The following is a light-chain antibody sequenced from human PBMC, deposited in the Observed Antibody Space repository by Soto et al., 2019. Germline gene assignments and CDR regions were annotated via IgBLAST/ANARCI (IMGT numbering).Light chain of an antibody. CDR1: GSNIGKND. V-gene: IGLV1-51*01. J-gene: IGLJ2*01. CDR2: DTN. Sequence: QSVLTQPPSGSAAPGQKVTISCSGSGSNIGKNDVSWYLQLPGAAPKLLSYDTNKRPSGIPDRFSGSKSGTSATLGITGLHTGDESHYFCGTWNTRLSVVVFGGGTKLTVL. CDR3: GTWNTRLSVVV.